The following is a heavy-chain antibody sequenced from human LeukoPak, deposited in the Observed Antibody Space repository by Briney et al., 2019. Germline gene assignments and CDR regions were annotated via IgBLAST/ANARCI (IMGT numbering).Heavy chain of an antibody. J-gene: IGHJ4*02. CDR1: GSTFDYDW. V-gene: IGHV3-7*01. CDR2: IKESGSEK. Sequence: GGSLRLSCAASGSTFDYDWMTWVRQAPGKGLEWLANIKESGSEKYYVDSVKGRFTISRDNAKNSLSVQMNSLRVEDTAVYYCARGWGERGKCRGGTCNNPQFDYWGRGTLVTVSS. CDR3: ARGWGERGKCRGGTCNNPQFDY. D-gene: IGHD2-15*01.